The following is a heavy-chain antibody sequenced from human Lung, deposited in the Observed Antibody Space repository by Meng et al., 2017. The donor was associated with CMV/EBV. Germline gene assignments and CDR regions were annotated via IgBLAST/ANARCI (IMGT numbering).Heavy chain of an antibody. V-gene: IGHV1-2*02. CDR3: ARDVGTGAAGY. J-gene: IGHJ4*02. CDR2: INPNSGGT. CDR1: GYTFTDYY. Sequence: SXXVSXXASGYTFTDYYIHWVRQAPGQGLEWMGWINPNSGGTNYAQKFQGRVTMTTDTSIRTIYMELNRLTSDDTAKFYCARDVGTGAAGYWGQGTLVTVAS. D-gene: IGHD1-1*01.